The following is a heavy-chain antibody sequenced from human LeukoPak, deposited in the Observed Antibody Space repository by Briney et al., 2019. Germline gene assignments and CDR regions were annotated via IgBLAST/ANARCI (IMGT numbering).Heavy chain of an antibody. D-gene: IGHD2-2*02. J-gene: IGHJ4*02. CDR2: INPNSGGT. CDR3: AREGGNQPNYCSSTSCYTDY. V-gene: IGHV1-2*02. CDR1: GYTFTSYG. Sequence: ASVKVSCKASGYTFTSYGISWVRQAPGQGLEWMGWINPNSGGTNYAQKFQGRVTLTRDTSISTAYMELSRLRSDDTAVYYCAREGGNQPNYCSSTSCYTDYWGQGTLVTVSS.